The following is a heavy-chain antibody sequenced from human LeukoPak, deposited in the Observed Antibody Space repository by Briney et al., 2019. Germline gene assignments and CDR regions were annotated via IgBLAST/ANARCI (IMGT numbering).Heavy chain of an antibody. J-gene: IGHJ5*02. CDR3: ARAVGSGPGWFDP. V-gene: IGHV3-21*01. Sequence: GRSLRLSCAASGFTFSSYSMNWVRQAPGQGLDLVSSISSSSSYIYYADSVNGRFTISRDNAMNPLYLQMHSLRAEDMAVYYCARAVGSGPGWFDPWGQGTLVTVSS. D-gene: IGHD3-10*01. CDR1: GFTFSSYS. CDR2: ISSSSSYI.